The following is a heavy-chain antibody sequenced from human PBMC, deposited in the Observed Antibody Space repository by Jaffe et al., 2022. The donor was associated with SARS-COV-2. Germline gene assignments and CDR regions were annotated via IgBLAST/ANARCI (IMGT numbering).Heavy chain of an antibody. Sequence: QVQLQESGPGLVKPSQTLSLTCTVSGGSISSGSYYWSWIRQPAGKGLEWIGRIYTSGSTNYNPSLKSRVTISVDTSKNQFSLKLSSVTAADTAVYYCATIAARRDSYGMDVWGQGTTVTVSS. V-gene: IGHV4-61*02. J-gene: IGHJ6*02. CDR1: GGSISSGSYY. CDR2: IYTSGST. D-gene: IGHD6-6*01. CDR3: ATIAARRDSYGMDV.